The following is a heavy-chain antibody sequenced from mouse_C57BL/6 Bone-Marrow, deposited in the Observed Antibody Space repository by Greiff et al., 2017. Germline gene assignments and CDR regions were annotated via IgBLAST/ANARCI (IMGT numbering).Heavy chain of an antibody. D-gene: IGHD1-1*01. CDR3: ERPSTVVTNYYAMDY. CDR1: GYTFTSYG. CDR2: IYPRSGNT. Sequence: QVQLQQSGAELARPGASVKLSCKASGYTFTSYGISWVKQRTGQGLEWIGEIYPRSGNTYYNEKFKGKATMTADKSSSTAYMELRSLTSEDSAVYYGERPSTVVTNYYAMDYWGQGTSVTVSS. V-gene: IGHV1-81*01. J-gene: IGHJ4*01.